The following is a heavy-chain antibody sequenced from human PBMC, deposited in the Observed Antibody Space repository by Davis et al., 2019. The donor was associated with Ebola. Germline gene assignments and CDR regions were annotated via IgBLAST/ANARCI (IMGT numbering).Heavy chain of an antibody. D-gene: IGHD6-19*01. CDR3: AKDSVAVAAD. CDR1: GFTFSSYG. Sequence: GGSLRLSCAASGFTFSSYGMHWVRQAPGKGLEWVAVISYDGSNKYYADSVKGRFTISRDNSKNTLYLQMNSLRAEDTAVYYCAKDSVAVAADWGQGTLVTVSS. V-gene: IGHV3-30*18. CDR2: ISYDGSNK. J-gene: IGHJ4*02.